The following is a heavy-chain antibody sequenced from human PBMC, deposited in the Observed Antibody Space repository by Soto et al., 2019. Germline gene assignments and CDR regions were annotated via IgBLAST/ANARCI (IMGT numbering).Heavy chain of an antibody. D-gene: IGHD6-13*01. V-gene: IGHV4-34*01. CDR2: INHSGST. Sequence: SETLSLTCAVYGGSFSGYYLSWIRQPPGKGLEWIGEINHSGSTNYNPSLKSRVTISVDTSKNQFSLKLSSVTAADTAVYYCARDTPATAAAGTYPSWGQGTLVTVSS. J-gene: IGHJ4*02. CDR1: GGSFSGYY. CDR3: ARDTPATAAAGTYPS.